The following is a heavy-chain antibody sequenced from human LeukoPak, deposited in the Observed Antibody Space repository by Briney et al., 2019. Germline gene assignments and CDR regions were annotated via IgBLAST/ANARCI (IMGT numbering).Heavy chain of an antibody. Sequence: ASVKVSCKASGFTFTSHDYNWVRQATGQGLEWMGWMNPNSGNTGYAQKFQGRVTMTRDTSITTVYMELSSLRSEDTAVYYCARGPRVKDPRGAFDIWGQGTMVTVSS. J-gene: IGHJ3*02. D-gene: IGHD4-23*01. CDR1: GFTFTSHD. V-gene: IGHV1-8*01. CDR3: ARGPRVKDPRGAFDI. CDR2: MNPNSGNT.